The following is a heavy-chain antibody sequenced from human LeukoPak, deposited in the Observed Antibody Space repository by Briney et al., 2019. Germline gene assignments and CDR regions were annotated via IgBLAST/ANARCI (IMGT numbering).Heavy chain of an antibody. Sequence: SQTLSLTCTVSGGPISSGGYYWSWIRQHPGKGLEWIGYIYYSGSTYYNPSLKSRVTMSVDTSKNQFSLKLSSVTAADTAVYYCARDPRVGSSWYRADYYYYGMDVWGQGTTVTVSS. CDR2: IYYSGST. V-gene: IGHV4-31*03. CDR3: ARDPRVGSSWYRADYYYYGMDV. CDR1: GGPISSGGYY. J-gene: IGHJ6*02. D-gene: IGHD6-13*01.